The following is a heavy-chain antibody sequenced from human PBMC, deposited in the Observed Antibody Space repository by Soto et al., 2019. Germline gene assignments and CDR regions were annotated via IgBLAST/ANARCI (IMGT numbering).Heavy chain of an antibody. CDR1: GFAFRRAG. D-gene: IGHD2-8*02. J-gene: IGHJ4*02. CDR2: ISYDGSDK. Sequence: QPGGSLRLSCEASGFAFRRAGIHWVRQAPGKGLEWVAGISYDGSDKFYAESVKGRFTISRDNSKNTVYLQMSSLRRADTATYYCAKPPVGVSLFYFDSWGQGTLVTVSS. CDR3: AKPPVGVSLFYFDS. V-gene: IGHV3-30*18.